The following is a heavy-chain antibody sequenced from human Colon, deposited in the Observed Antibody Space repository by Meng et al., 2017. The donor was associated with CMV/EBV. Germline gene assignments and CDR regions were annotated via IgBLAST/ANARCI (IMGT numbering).Heavy chain of an antibody. CDR1: GGSISSYY. CDR3: ARDLRGDYFDY. CDR2: IYYSGST. J-gene: IGHJ4*02. V-gene: IGHV4-59*01. Sequence: GSLRLSCTVSGGSISSYYWSWIRQPPGKGLEWIGYIYYSGSTNYNPSLKSRVTISVDTSKNQFSLKLSSVTAADTAVYYCARDLRGDYFDYWGQGTLVTVSS.